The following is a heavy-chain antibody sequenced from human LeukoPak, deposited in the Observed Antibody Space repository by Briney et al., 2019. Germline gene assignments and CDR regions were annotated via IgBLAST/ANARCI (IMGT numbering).Heavy chain of an antibody. D-gene: IGHD6-13*01. CDR2: MNPNSGNT. Sequence: ASVKVSCKASGDTFTSYDINWVRQATGQGLEWMGWMNPNSGNTGYAQKFQGRVTITRNTSKSTAYMELSSLRSEDTAVYYCARSRRGIAAAGTSHYFDYWGQGTLVTVSS. V-gene: IGHV1-8*03. CDR1: GDTFTSYD. J-gene: IGHJ4*02. CDR3: ARSRRGIAAAGTSHYFDY.